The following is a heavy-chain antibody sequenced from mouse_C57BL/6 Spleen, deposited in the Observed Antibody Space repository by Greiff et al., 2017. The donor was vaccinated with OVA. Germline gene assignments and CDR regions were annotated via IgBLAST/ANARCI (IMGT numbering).Heavy chain of an antibody. J-gene: IGHJ3*01. D-gene: IGHD2-3*01. CDR3: AKRGGIYDGYSFAY. V-gene: IGHV1-19*01. Sequence: EVQLQQSGPVLVKPGASVKMSCKASGYTFTDYYMNWVKQSHGKSLEWIGVINPYNGGTSYNQKFKGKATLTVDKSSSTAYMELNSLTSEDSAVYYCAKRGGIYDGYSFAYWGQGTLVTVSA. CDR1: GYTFTDYY. CDR2: INPYNGGT.